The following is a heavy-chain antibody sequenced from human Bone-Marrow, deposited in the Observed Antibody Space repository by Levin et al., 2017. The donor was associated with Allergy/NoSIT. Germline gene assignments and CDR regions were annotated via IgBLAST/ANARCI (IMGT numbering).Heavy chain of an antibody. CDR3: ARAGGTPFHFHY. V-gene: IGHV4-30-4*01. J-gene: IGHJ4*02. CDR1: GGSFSSGDYY. D-gene: IGHD6-13*01. CDR2: IYYSGST. Sequence: SETLSLTCTVSGGSFSSGDYYWSWIRQPPGKGLEWIGYIYYSGSTYYNPSLKSRVTISLDTSKNQFSLKLSSVTAADTAVYFCARAGGTPFHFHYWGQGTLVTVSS.